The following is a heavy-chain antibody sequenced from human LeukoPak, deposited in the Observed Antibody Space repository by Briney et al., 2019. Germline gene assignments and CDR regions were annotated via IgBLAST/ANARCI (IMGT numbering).Heavy chain of an antibody. D-gene: IGHD3-3*01. CDR1: GFTFSSYA. CDR3: AREGVAQLDY. J-gene: IGHJ4*02. Sequence: PGRSLRLSCAASGFTFSSYAVHWVRQAPGKGLEWVAVISYDGSNKYYADSVKGRFTISRDNSKNTLYLQMNSLRAEDTAVYYCAREGVAQLDYWGQGTLVTVSS. V-gene: IGHV3-30-3*01. CDR2: ISYDGSNK.